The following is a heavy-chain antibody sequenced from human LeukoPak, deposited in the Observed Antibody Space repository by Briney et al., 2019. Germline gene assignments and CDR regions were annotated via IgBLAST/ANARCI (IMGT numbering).Heavy chain of an antibody. Sequence: ETLSLTCTVSGGSISSYYWSWIRQPPGKGLEWVANIKTDGSQKNYVDSVKGRFTISRDNAKNSVYLQMNSLRGEDTAIYYCAREEWAAADWGQGTLVTVSS. D-gene: IGHD6-13*01. CDR2: IKTDGSQK. V-gene: IGHV3-7*01. CDR1: GGSISSYY. J-gene: IGHJ4*02. CDR3: AREEWAAAD.